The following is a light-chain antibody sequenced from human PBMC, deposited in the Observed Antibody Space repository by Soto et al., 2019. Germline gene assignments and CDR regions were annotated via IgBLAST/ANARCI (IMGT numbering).Light chain of an antibody. CDR1: SSDVGGYNY. CDR2: EVS. V-gene: IGLV2-14*01. Sequence: QSALTQPASVSGSPGQSITISCTGTSSDVGGYNYVSWYQQHPGKAPKLMIYEVSNRPSGVSNRFSGSKSGYTASLTISGLQAEDEADYYCSSYTSSGTLYVFGTGTKLTVL. CDR3: SSYTSSGTLYV. J-gene: IGLJ1*01.